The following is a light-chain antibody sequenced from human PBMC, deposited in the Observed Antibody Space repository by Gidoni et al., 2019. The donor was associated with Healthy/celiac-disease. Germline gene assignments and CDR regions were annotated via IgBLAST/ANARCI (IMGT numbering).Light chain of an antibody. V-gene: IGLV3-25*03. CDR3: QSADSSGTYVV. CDR1: ALPKQD. Sequence: SYELTQPPPVSVSPGQTARITCSGDALPKQDAYWYQQKPGQAPVLVICNGSERPSVIPGRFSGSSSATTVTLTISGVQAEDEADYYCQSADSSGTYVVFGGGTKLTVL. CDR2: NGS. J-gene: IGLJ2*01.